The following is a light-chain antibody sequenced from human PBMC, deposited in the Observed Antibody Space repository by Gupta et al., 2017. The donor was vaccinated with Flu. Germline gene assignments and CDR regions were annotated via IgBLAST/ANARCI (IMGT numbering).Light chain of an antibody. CDR1: SSNIGRYT. CDR2: GNH. Sequence: QSVLAPPPSASGTPGQRVTISCSGSSSNIGRYTVNWYQQVPGTAPKLLIYGNHQRPSGGPVRFSGSKSGTSASLAISGLQSEEEADYYCAAWDDSRNGHYVFGTGTEVTVL. V-gene: IGLV1-44*01. CDR3: AAWDDSRNGHYV. J-gene: IGLJ1*01.